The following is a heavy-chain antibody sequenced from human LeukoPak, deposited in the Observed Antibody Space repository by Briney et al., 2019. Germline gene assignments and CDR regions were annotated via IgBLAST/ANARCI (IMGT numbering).Heavy chain of an antibody. J-gene: IGHJ4*02. V-gene: IGHV3-30-3*01. CDR2: ISYDGSNK. Sequence: GGSLRLSCVASGFTFSSYAMHWVRQAPGKGLEWVAVISYDGSNKYYADSVKGRFTISRDNSKNTLYLQMNSLRAEDTAVYYCAREPYYDILTGYYSDWGQGTLVTVSS. D-gene: IGHD3-9*01. CDR1: GFTFSSYA. CDR3: AREPYYDILTGYYSD.